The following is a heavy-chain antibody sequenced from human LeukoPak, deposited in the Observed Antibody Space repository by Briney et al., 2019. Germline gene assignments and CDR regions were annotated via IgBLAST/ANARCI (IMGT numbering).Heavy chain of an antibody. CDR3: AKARGSSVNEPFDY. V-gene: IGHV3-23*01. D-gene: IGHD5/OR15-5a*01. Sequence: QPGGSLRLSCAASGFAFNTYAMTWVRQAPEKGLQWVSTISTSGRATCYADSVEGRFTISRDNSKNTLYLQMNSLRADDTAVYYCAKARGSSVNEPFDYWGRGTEDTVSP. CDR1: GFAFNTYA. CDR2: ISTSGRAT. J-gene: IGHJ4*02.